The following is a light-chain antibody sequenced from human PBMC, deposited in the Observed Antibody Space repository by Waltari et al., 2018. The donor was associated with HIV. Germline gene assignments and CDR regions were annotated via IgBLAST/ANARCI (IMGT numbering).Light chain of an antibody. CDR2: EVS. V-gene: IGLV2-8*01. CDR3: SSYAGSNNWV. CDR1: SSDVGGYNY. Sequence: QSALTQPPSASGSPGQSVTISCTGTSSDVGGYNYVSWYQQHPGKAPKLMIYEVSKRPSGVPDRFSGSKSGTTASLTVSGLQAEDEADYYCSSYAGSNNWVFGGGTKLIVL. J-gene: IGLJ3*02.